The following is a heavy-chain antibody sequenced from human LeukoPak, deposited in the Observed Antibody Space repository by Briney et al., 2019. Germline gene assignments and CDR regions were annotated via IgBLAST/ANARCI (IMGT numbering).Heavy chain of an antibody. V-gene: IGHV4-34*01. CDR1: GGSFSGYY. Sequence: PSETLSLTCAVYGGSFSGYYWSWIRQPPGKGLEWIGEINHSGSTNYNPSLKSRVTISVDTSKNQFSLKLSSVTAADTAVYYCAREVGLTGYDYWGQGTLVTVSS. CDR2: INHSGST. CDR3: AREVGLTGYDY. D-gene: IGHD3-9*01. J-gene: IGHJ4*02.